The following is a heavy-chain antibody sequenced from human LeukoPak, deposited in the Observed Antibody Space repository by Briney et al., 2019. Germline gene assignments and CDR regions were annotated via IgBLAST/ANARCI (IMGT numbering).Heavy chain of an antibody. V-gene: IGHV3-43*02. CDR3: AKVVVTTLVSDGMDV. Sequence: GGSLRLPCAASGFTFDDYAMHWVRQAPGKGLEWVSLISGDGGSTYYADSVKDRFTISRDNSKNSLYLQMNSLRTEDTALYYCAKVVVTTLVSDGMDVWGQGTTVTVSS. J-gene: IGHJ6*02. CDR2: ISGDGGST. D-gene: IGHD4-23*01. CDR1: GFTFDDYA.